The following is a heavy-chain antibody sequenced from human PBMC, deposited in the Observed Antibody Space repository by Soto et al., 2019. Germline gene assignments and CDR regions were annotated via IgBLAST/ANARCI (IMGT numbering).Heavy chain of an antibody. D-gene: IGHD3-10*01. CDR1: GFTFSSYA. CDR3: HDGSGGMDV. Sequence: PGGSLRLSWAASGFTFSSYAMRWVRQAPGKGLEWVAVISYDGSNKYYADSVKGRFTISRDNSKNTLYLQMNSLRAEDTAVYYCHDGSGGMDVWGQGTTVTVSS. J-gene: IGHJ6*02. CDR2: ISYDGSNK. V-gene: IGHV3-30-3*01.